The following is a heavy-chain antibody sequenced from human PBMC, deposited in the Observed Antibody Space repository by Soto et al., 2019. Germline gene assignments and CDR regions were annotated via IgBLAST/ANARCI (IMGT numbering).Heavy chain of an antibody. V-gene: IGHV3-23*01. CDR2: ISGSGGST. CDR3: AETRSLYGSGSYI. Sequence: EVQLLESGGGLVQPGGSLRLSCAASGFTFSSYAMSWVRQAPGKGLEWVSAISGSGGSTYYADSVKGRFTISRDNSKNTLYLQMNSLRAEDTAVYYCAETRSLYGSGSYIWGQGTMVTVSS. J-gene: IGHJ3*02. D-gene: IGHD3-10*01. CDR1: GFTFSSYA.